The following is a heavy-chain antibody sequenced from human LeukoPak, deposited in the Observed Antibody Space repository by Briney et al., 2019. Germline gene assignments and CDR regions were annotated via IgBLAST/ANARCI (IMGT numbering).Heavy chain of an antibody. D-gene: IGHD2-2*01. Sequence: GGSLRLSCEASGFAFSAYGMAWIRQAPGRGLEWVSGISCSSDSSNYADSVKGRFTLSRDNSRNTLYLQMNSLRDEDTAVYYCARGYCCSSNCFSRVDFWGQGTLVTVSS. J-gene: IGHJ4*02. CDR2: ISCSSDSS. CDR1: GFAFSAYG. V-gene: IGHV3-23*01. CDR3: ARGYCCSSNCFSRVDF.